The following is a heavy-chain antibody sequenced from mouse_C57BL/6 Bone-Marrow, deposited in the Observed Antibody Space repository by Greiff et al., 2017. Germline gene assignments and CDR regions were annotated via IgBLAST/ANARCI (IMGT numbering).Heavy chain of an antibody. CDR3: ARDATVVAPYAMDY. D-gene: IGHD1-1*01. CDR2: IDPSDSYT. V-gene: IGHV1-69*01. Sequence: VQLQQPGAELVMPGASVKLSCKASGYTFTSYWMHWVKQRPGQGLEWIGEIDPSDSYTNYNQKFKGKSTLTVDKSSSTAYMQLSSLTSEDSAVYYVARDATVVAPYAMDYWGQGTSVTVSS. CDR1: GYTFTSYW. J-gene: IGHJ4*01.